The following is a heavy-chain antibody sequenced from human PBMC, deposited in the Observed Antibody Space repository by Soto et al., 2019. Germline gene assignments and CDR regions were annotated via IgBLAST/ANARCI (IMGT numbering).Heavy chain of an antibody. CDR3: AKGDDILTGYSRDYYYYGMDV. CDR2: ISAYDGNT. V-gene: IGHV1-18*04. Sequence: ASVKVSCKASGYTFTSYGMSWVRQAPGQGLEWMGWISAYDGNTNYAQKLQGRVTMTTDTSTSTAYMELRSLRSDDTAVYYCAKGDDILTGYSRDYYYYGMDVWGQGTTVTVSS. J-gene: IGHJ6*02. CDR1: GYTFTSYG. D-gene: IGHD3-9*01.